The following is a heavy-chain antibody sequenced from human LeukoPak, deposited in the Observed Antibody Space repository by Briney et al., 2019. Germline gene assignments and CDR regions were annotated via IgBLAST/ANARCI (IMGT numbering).Heavy chain of an antibody. J-gene: IGHJ5*02. CDR3: ARTPLYRRFLEWLLGWFDP. V-gene: IGHV4-38-2*02. CDR2: IYHSGST. Sequence: SETLSLTCTVSGYSISSGYYWGWIRQPPGKGLEWIGSIYHSGSTYYNPSLKSRVTISVDTSKNQFSLKLSSVTAADTAVYYCARTPLYRRFLEWLLGWFDPWGQGTLVTVSS. D-gene: IGHD3-3*01. CDR1: GYSISSGYY.